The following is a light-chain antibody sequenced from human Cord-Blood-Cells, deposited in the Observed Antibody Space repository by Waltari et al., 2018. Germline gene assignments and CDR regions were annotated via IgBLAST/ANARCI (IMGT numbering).Light chain of an antibody. CDR2: GAS. V-gene: IGKV3-20*01. J-gene: IGKJ2*01. CDR3: QQYGSSPYT. Sequence: EIVLTHSPGTLSLSPGERATLSCRASQSVSSSYLAWYQQKPGQAPRLLIYGASSRATGIPDRVRGSGSGTDFTLTSSRLEPEDCAVYYCQQYGSSPYTFGQGTKLEIK. CDR1: QSVSSSY.